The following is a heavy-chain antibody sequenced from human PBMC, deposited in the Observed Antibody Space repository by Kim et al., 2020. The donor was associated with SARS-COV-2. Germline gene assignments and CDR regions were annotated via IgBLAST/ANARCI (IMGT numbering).Heavy chain of an antibody. CDR2: ISGSGGST. D-gene: IGHD3-22*01. CDR3: AKGRDYYDSWMMPY. Sequence: GGSLRLSGAASGFTFSSYAMSWVRQAPGKGLEWVSAISGSGGSTYYADSVKGRFTISRDNSKNTLYLQMNSLRAEDTAVYYCAKGRDYYDSWMMPYWGQGTLVTVSS. V-gene: IGHV3-23*01. CDR1: GFTFSSYA. J-gene: IGHJ4*02.